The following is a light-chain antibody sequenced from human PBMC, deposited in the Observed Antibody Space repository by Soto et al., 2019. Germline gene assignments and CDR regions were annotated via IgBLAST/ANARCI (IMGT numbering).Light chain of an antibody. CDR2: QVS. V-gene: IGLV2-18*02. CDR3: SSYTSSSTWV. Sequence: QSALTQPPSVSGSPGQSVTISCTGTSSDVSSYNRVSWYQQPPGTAPKLMIYQVSNRPSGVPDRFSGSKSGNTASLTISGLQAEDEADYYCSSYTSSSTWVFGGGTKVTVL. CDR1: SSDVSSYNR. J-gene: IGLJ3*02.